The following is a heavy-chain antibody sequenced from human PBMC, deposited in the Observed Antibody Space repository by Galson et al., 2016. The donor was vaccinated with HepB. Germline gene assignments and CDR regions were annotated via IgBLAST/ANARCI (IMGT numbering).Heavy chain of an antibody. CDR3: ARGGPGVYDYPDY. V-gene: IGHV1-2*05. J-gene: IGHJ4*02. Sequence: SVKVSCKASGYTFTAYYIHWVRQAPGQGLEWMGRINPNNGDTNYAQKFQGRVSMTRDPSIRTAYMELSRLRFDDTVVYYCARGGPGVYDYPDYWGQGTLVTVSS. CDR1: GYTFTAYY. CDR2: INPNNGDT. D-gene: IGHD3-16*01.